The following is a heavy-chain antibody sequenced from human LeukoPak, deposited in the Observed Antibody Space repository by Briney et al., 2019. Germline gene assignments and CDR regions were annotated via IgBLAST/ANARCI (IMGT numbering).Heavy chain of an antibody. V-gene: IGHV1-2*02. D-gene: IGHD3-22*01. CDR3: ARGLSYYDSSVEWFDP. Sequence: ASVKVSCKASGYTFTGYYMHWVRQAPGQGLEWMGWINPNSGGTNYAQKFQGRVTMTRDTSISTAYMELSRLRSDDTAVYYCARGLSYYDSSVEWFDPWGQGTLVSVSS. CDR2: INPNSGGT. CDR1: GYTFTGYY. J-gene: IGHJ5*02.